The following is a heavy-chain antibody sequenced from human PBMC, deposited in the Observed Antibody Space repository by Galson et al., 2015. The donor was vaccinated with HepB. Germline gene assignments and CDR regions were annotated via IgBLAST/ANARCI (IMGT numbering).Heavy chain of an antibody. D-gene: IGHD3-16*01. CDR3: ARGQYAYHYLMDV. CDR2: LWSDGNTK. Sequence: SLRLSCAASGFTFTNYAMHWVRQAPGKGLEWVAVLWSDGNTKYYADSMKGRFTISRDSSKNTLYLQMNSLRAEDTAVYSCARGQYAYHYLMDVWGQGTTVTVSS. J-gene: IGHJ6*02. V-gene: IGHV3-33*01. CDR1: GFTFTNYA.